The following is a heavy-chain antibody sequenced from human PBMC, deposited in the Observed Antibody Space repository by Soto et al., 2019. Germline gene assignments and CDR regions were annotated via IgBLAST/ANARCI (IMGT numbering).Heavy chain of an antibody. Sequence: QVQLVQSGAEVKKPGASVKVSCKASGYTFSSYYMHWVRQAPGQGLEWMGLINPSGGYTTYAQKFQGRVTRTRXXSXTXXYMELSSLGSEDTDVYYCARGAVRYCSGGSCPGGYWGQGTLVTVSS. J-gene: IGHJ4*02. V-gene: IGHV1-46*01. CDR2: INPSGGYT. CDR1: GYTFSSYY. CDR3: ARGAVRYCSGGSCPGGY. D-gene: IGHD2-15*01.